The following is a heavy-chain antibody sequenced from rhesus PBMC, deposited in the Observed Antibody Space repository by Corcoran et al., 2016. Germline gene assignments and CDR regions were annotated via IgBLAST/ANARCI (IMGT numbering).Heavy chain of an antibody. CDR2: ISYSGST. D-gene: IGHD6-25*01. V-gene: IGHV4-122*02. Sequence: QLQLQESGPGLVKPSETLSLTCAVAGYSISSGYGWTWLRQPPGKGLEWIGYISYSGSTSYNPSLKSRVNISRDTSKNQFSLKLSSVTAADTAVYYCARNMAAAGTGAFDFWGQGLRVTVSS. CDR3: ARNMAAAGTGAFDF. J-gene: IGHJ3*01. CDR1: GYSISSGYG.